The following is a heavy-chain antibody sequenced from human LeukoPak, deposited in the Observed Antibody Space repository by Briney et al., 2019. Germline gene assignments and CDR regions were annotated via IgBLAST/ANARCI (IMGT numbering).Heavy chain of an antibody. J-gene: IGHJ6*03. Sequence: GGSLRLSCAASGFIFSSYGMHWVRQAPGKGLQWVGFIQYDGTNKYYTDSVKGRFTISRDNSKNTLYLQMNSLRAEDTAVYYCARNSLRTALYYMDVWGQGTTVTVSS. CDR3: ARNSLRTALYYMDV. V-gene: IGHV3-30*02. CDR1: GFIFSSYG. CDR2: IQYDGTNK.